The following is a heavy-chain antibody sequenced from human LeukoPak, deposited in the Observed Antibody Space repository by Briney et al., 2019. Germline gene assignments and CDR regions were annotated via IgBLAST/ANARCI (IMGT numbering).Heavy chain of an antibody. CDR2: ISSSGSTI. D-gene: IGHD3-3*01. V-gene: IGHV3-11*01. CDR3: ARDSRSYYDFWSGLNWFDP. CDR1: GFTFSDYY. Sequence: GGSLRLSCAASGFTFSDYYMSWIRQAPGKGLEWVSYISSSGSTIYYADSVKGRFTISRDNAKNSLYLQMNSLRAADTAVYYCARDSRSYYDFWSGLNWFDPWGQGTLVTVSS. J-gene: IGHJ5*02.